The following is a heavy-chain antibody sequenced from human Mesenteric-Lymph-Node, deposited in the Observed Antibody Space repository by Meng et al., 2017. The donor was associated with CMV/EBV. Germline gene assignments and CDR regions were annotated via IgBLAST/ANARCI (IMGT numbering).Heavy chain of an antibody. CDR3: ARDRGGPNYYYYYGMDV. CDR1: GYNFIAYS. Sequence: VKVSCKASGYNFIAYSIVWVRQAPGQGLECMGWISGYMGNTKYTQKFQDRVAMTRDTSTNTAYMELRSLRADDTAVYFCARDRGGPNYYYYYGMDVWGQGTTVTVSS. CDR2: ISGYMGNT. V-gene: IGHV1-18*01. D-gene: IGHD5-12*01. J-gene: IGHJ6*02.